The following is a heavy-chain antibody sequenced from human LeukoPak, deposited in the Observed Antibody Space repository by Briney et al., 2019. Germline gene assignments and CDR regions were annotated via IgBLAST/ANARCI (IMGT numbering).Heavy chain of an antibody. D-gene: IGHD3-22*01. Sequence: GGSLRLSCAASGFTFSSYSMSWVRQAPGKGLEWVSYISSTSSTIYYADSVKGRFTISRDNAKSSLYLQMNSLRAEDTAVYYCARRYYYDSSGYYFDYWGQGTLVTVSS. CDR3: ARRYYYDSSGYYFDY. CDR2: ISSTSSTI. CDR1: GFTFSSYS. J-gene: IGHJ4*02. V-gene: IGHV3-48*04.